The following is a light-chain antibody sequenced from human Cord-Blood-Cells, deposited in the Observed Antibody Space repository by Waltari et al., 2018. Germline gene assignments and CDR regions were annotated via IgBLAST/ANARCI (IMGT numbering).Light chain of an antibody. CDR1: QSVSSY. V-gene: IGKV3-11*01. CDR2: DAS. CDR3: QQRSNWTWT. Sequence: EIVLTQSPATLSLSPGERATLSCRASQSVSSYLAWNQQKPGQAPRLLIYDASNRATGIPARFSGSGSGTDFTLTISSLGPEDFAVYYCQQRSNWTWTFGQGTKVEIK. J-gene: IGKJ1*01.